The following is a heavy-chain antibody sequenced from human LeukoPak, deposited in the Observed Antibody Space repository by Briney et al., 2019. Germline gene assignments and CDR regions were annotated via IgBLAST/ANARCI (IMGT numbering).Heavy chain of an antibody. CDR1: GGSISSISSNN. CDR3: ARLPTGYPNWFDT. J-gene: IGHJ5*02. Sequence: SGTLSLTCAVSGGSISSISSNNWAWIRQPPGKGLELIAAIHYTGSTYYNPSFMSRVTISVDTSKNQFSLKLNSLTATDTAVYYCARLPTGYPNWFDTWGQGILVTVSS. V-gene: IGHV4-39*01. CDR2: IHYTGST. D-gene: IGHD5-18*01.